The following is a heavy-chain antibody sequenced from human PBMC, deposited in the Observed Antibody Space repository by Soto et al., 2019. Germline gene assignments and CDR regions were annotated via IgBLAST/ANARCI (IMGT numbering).Heavy chain of an antibody. CDR2: VIPIFGTA. V-gene: IGHV1-69*06. CDR3: ARGPIVVVVAATPLLYYYGMDV. J-gene: IGHJ6*02. Sequence: QVQLVQSGAEVKKPGSSVNVSCKASGGTFSSYAISWVRQAPGQGLEWMGGVIPIFGTANYAQKFQGRVTITADKSTSTAYMELSSLRSEDTAVYYCARGPIVVVVAATPLLYYYGMDVWGQGTTVTVSS. D-gene: IGHD2-15*01. CDR1: GGTFSSYA.